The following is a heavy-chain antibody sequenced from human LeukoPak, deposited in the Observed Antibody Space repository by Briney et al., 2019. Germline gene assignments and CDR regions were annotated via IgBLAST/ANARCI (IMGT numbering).Heavy chain of an antibody. CDR2: ISGSSSHI. D-gene: IGHD6-13*01. Sequence: GGSQRLSCAASGFTFSSYSMNWVRQAPGEGLEWVSSISGSSSHIYYADSVKGRFTVSRDNAKNSLYLQMDRLRAEDTAVYYCARGITAVLSPFDPWGQGTLVTVSS. J-gene: IGHJ5*02. CDR3: ARGITAVLSPFDP. CDR1: GFTFSSYS. V-gene: IGHV3-21*01.